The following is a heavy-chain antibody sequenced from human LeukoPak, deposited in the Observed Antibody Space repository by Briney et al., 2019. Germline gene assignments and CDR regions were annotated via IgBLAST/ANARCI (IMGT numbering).Heavy chain of an antibody. Sequence: SETLSLTWTVSGGSISSSSYYWGWIRQPPGKGLEWIGSIYYSGSTYYNPSLKSRVTISVDTSKNQFSLKLSSVTAADTAVYYCARHLGPLQLERRVPQWFDPWGQGTLVTVSS. J-gene: IGHJ5*02. CDR1: GGSISSSSYY. V-gene: IGHV4-39*01. D-gene: IGHD1-1*01. CDR2: IYYSGST. CDR3: ARHLGPLQLERRVPQWFDP.